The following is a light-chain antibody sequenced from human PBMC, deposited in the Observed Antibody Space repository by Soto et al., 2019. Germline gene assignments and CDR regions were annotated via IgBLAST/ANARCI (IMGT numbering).Light chain of an antibody. CDR1: SSDVGGYNS. CDR3: SSYTSSSKV. J-gene: IGLJ3*02. V-gene: IGLV2-14*01. CDR2: DVS. Sequence: QSALTQPASVSGSPGQSITISCTGTSSDVGGYNSVSWYQQHPGKAPKLMIYDVSNRPSGVSNRFSGSKSGNMASLTISGLQAEDEADYYCSSYTSSSKVFGGGTKLTVL.